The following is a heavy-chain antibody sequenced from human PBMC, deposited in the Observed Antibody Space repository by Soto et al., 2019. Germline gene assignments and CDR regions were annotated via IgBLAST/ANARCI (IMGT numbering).Heavy chain of an antibody. D-gene: IGHD3-10*01. CDR3: ARAPGDRGWYGLDV. CDR1: GSSITTSY. CDR2: VIDGGAT. J-gene: IGHJ6*02. V-gene: IGHV4-59*01. Sequence: QAQLQESGPGLVRPSETLSLTCLVSGSSITTSYWHWIRQPPGKGLEWIGYVIDGGATNYNPSLQGRVTLSADTSKNQFSLKLSSVTAADTAVYYCARAPGDRGWYGLDVWGQGTTVTVS.